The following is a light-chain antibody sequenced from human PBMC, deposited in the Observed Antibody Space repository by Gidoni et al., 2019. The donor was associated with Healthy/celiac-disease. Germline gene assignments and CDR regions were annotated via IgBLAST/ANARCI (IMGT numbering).Light chain of an antibody. CDR2: AAS. CDR1: QSISSY. V-gene: IGKV1-39*01. CDR3: EQSDSTPYT. Sequence: DIQLTQSPSSLSASVGDRVTITCRASQSISSYLNWYQQKPGKAPKLLIYAASTLQSGVPARVSGSGAGTDFTLTISTLQPEDIANYYCEQSDSTPYTFGQGTKLEIK. J-gene: IGKJ2*01.